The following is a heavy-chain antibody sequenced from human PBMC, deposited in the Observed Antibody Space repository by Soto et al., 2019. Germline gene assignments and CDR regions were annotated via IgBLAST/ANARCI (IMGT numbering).Heavy chain of an antibody. V-gene: IGHV1-3*01. CDR1: GYTFTSYA. Sequence: ASVKVSCKASGYTFTSYAMHWVRQAPGQRLEWMGWINAGNGNTKYSQKFQGRVTITRDTSASTAYMELSSLRSEDTAVYYCARDPGSSGWYPRYFDYWGQGTLVTVSS. J-gene: IGHJ4*02. CDR2: INAGNGNT. CDR3: ARDPGSSGWYPRYFDY. D-gene: IGHD6-19*01.